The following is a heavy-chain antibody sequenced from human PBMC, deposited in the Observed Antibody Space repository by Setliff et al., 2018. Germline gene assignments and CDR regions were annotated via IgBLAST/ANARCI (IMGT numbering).Heavy chain of an antibody. Sequence: SKTLSLTCAVYGGSFRDYWCGWMRQLPGKGLEWIAEIHHSGSTNFHPSLKSRGAISVDPSMNTFYLNLRSVTAADTAVYFCARGTKTMVINYWYFDVWGRGTPVTVSS. CDR1: GGSFRDYW. CDR3: ARGTKTMVINYWYFDV. D-gene: IGHD4-17*01. V-gene: IGHV4-34*01. J-gene: IGHJ2*01. CDR2: IHHSGST.